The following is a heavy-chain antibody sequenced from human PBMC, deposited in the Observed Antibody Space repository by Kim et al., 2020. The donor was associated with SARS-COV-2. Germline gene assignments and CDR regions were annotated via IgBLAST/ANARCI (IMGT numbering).Heavy chain of an antibody. J-gene: IGHJ4*01. Sequence: SETLSLTCAVYGGSFSGYYWSWIRQPPGKGLEWIGEINHSGSTNYNPSLKSRVTISVDTSKNQFSLKLSSVTAADTAVYYCARGPYDYVWGRYRQAFDY. V-gene: IGHV4-34*01. CDR3: ARGPYDYVWGRYRQAFDY. D-gene: IGHD3-16*02. CDR1: GGSFSGYY. CDR2: INHSGST.